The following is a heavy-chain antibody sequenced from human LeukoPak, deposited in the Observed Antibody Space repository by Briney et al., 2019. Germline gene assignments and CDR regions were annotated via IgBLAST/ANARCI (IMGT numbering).Heavy chain of an antibody. CDR1: GFTFSSYE. D-gene: IGHD1-14*01. Sequence: GGSLRLSCAASGFTFSSYEMNWVRQAPGKGLEWVSYISSSSSTVYYADSVKGRFTISRDNAKNSLYLQMSSLRAEDTAVYYCANTAGYKVYWGQGTLVTVSS. CDR3: ANTAGYKVY. V-gene: IGHV3-48*01. J-gene: IGHJ4*02. CDR2: ISSSSSTV.